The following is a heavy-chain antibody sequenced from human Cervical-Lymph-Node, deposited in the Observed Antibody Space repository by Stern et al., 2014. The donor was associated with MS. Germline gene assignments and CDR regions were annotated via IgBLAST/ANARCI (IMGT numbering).Heavy chain of an antibody. CDR3: ARDEPEETVLMDV. Sequence: QVQLGQSGAEVKKPGSSVKVSCKASGGTFSSYGISWVRQAPGQGLEWMGGIIPLFGTANYAQNFQGRITIIADESTSTVYMELRSLRSEDTAVYCCARDEPEETVLMDVWGQGTTVIVSS. V-gene: IGHV1-69*01. CDR1: GGTFSSYG. J-gene: IGHJ6*02. CDR2: IIPLFGTA. D-gene: IGHD1-14*01.